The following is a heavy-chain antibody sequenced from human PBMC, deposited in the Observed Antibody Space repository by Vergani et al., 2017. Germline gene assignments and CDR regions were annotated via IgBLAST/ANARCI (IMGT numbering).Heavy chain of an antibody. J-gene: IGHJ4*02. Sequence: QVQLVESGGGLVKPGGSLRLSCAASGFSFSDHYMTWIRQAPGKGLEWVSYISNSGNTIEYADSVKGRFSISRDNAKSSLFLQMDSLRAEDTAVYYCARRSGIVXDIFSGTQYFFDFWGQGTLVTVSS. CDR1: GFSFSDHY. CDR2: ISNSGNTI. D-gene: IGHD3-9*01. CDR3: ARRSGIVXDIFSGTQYFFDF. V-gene: IGHV3-11*01.